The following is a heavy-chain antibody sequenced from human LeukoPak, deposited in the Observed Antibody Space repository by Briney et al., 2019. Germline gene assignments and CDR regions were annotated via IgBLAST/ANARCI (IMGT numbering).Heavy chain of an antibody. Sequence: SETLSLTCTVSGGSINNYYWNWVRQPPGKGLEWIGYMSYSGNTYYNPSLKSRVTISVDMSKNQFYLQMSSVTAADTAVYYCAKDGYGGPFDYWGQGAPVTVSS. D-gene: IGHD1-26*01. CDR2: MSYSGNT. V-gene: IGHV4-59*01. CDR3: AKDGYGGPFDY. CDR1: GGSINNYY. J-gene: IGHJ4*02.